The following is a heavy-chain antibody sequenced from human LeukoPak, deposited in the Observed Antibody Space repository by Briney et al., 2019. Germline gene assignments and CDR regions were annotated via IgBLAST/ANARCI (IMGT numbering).Heavy chain of an antibody. CDR2: IFFNGDT. J-gene: IGHJ4*02. D-gene: IGHD6-6*01. CDR1: GGSINNYY. CDR3: ARASEVGISARPFDS. Sequence: SETLSLTCAVSGGSINNYYWNWIRQSPGKGLEWIGYIFFNGDTDYNPSLKSRATISLDTSKNQFFLRLRSVTAADTAVYYCARASEVGISARPFDSWGQGILVTVSS. V-gene: IGHV4-59*01.